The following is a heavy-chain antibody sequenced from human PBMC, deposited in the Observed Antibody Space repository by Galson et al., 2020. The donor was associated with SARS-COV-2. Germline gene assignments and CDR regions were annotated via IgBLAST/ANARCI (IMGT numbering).Heavy chain of an antibody. J-gene: IGHJ5*02. D-gene: IGHD2-2*01. Sequence: ASVKVSCKVSGYTLTELSMHWVRQAPGKGLEWMGGFDPEDGETIYAQKFQGRVTMTEDTSTDTAYMERSSLRSEDTAVYYCATGPAAIWTNWFDPWGQGTLVTVSS. V-gene: IGHV1-24*01. CDR3: ATGPAAIWTNWFDP. CDR2: FDPEDGET. CDR1: GYTLTELS.